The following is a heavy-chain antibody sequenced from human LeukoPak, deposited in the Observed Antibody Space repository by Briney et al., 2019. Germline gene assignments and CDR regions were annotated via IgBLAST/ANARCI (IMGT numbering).Heavy chain of an antibody. V-gene: IGHV4-34*01. J-gene: IGHJ4*02. CDR2: INHSGST. CDR3: ARLLRPPDYYDSSGYYGYYFDY. Sequence: SETLSLTCAVYGGSFSGYYRSWIRQPPGKGLEWIGEINHSGSTNYNPSLKSRVTKSVDTSKNQFSLKLSSVTAADTAVYYCARLLRPPDYYDSSGYYGYYFDYWGQGTLVTVSS. CDR1: GGSFSGYY. D-gene: IGHD3-22*01.